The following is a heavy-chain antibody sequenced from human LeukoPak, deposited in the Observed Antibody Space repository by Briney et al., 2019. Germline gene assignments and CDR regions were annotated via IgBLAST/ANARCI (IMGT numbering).Heavy chain of an antibody. V-gene: IGHV3-30-3*01. CDR2: ISYDGSNK. J-gene: IGHJ3*02. CDR3: AREGPNYYDSSGTTHAFDI. Sequence: GGSLRLSCAASGFTFSSYAMHWVRQAPGKGLEWVAVISYDGSNKYYADSVKGRFTISRDNSKNTLYLQMNSLRAEDTAVYYCAREGPNYYDSSGTTHAFDIWGQGTMVTVSS. CDR1: GFTFSSYA. D-gene: IGHD3-22*01.